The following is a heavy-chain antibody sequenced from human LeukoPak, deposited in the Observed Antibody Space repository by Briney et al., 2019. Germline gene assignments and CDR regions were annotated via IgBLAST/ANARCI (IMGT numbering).Heavy chain of an antibody. D-gene: IGHD1-26*01. J-gene: IGHJ5*02. V-gene: IGHV4-39*07. CDR2: IYYSGST. CDR3: ARVMGAWGPFDP. Sequence: PSETLSLTCTVSGGSISSSSYYWGWIRQPPGKGLEWIGSIYYSGSTYYNPSLKSRVTISVDTSKNQFSLKLSSVTAADTAVYYCARVMGAWGPFDPWGQGTLVTVSS. CDR1: GGSISSSSYY.